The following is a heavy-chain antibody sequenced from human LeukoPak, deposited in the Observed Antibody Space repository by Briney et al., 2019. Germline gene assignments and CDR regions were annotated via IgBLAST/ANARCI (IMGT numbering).Heavy chain of an antibody. CDR1: GDSTSSSDYY. V-gene: IGHV4-39*01. J-gene: IGHJ4*02. CDR2: IYFSGST. CDR3: ARMTTGTTGVY. Sequence: SETLSPTRTVSGDSTSSSDYYWGWIRQPPGKGLEWIGSIYFSGSTFYNPSLKSRVTISNDTSKNQFSLKLSSVTAADTAVYYCARMTTGTTGVYGARRTLVTVSS. D-gene: IGHD4-11*01.